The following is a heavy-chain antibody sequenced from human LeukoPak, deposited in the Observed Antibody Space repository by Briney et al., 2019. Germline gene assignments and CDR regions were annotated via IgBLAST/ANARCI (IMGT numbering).Heavy chain of an antibody. CDR3: ARAPGYGAAYYFDY. D-gene: IGHD1-1*01. CDR1: GFTLSSYE. Sequence: GGSLGLSCTVSGFTLSSYEMSWIRQAPGKGLEWVSSIEYSESSAYYADSVKGRFTISRDNSKNTLYLQMNSLRAEDTAVYYCARAPGYGAAYYFDYWGQGTLVTVSS. J-gene: IGHJ4*02. CDR2: IEYSESSA. V-gene: IGHV3-66*02.